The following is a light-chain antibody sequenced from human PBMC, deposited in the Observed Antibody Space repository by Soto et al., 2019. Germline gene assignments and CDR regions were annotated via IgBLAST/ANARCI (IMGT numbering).Light chain of an antibody. J-gene: IGKJ5*01. Sequence: EIVFTQSPGTLSLSPGERATLSCRASQTVIRNYLAWHQQKPGQTPRLLVYGASSRATGIPDRFSGSGSGTECTLTISRLEPEDFEVYYCQQHGSSPITFGQGTRLEIK. CDR3: QQHGSSPIT. CDR2: GAS. V-gene: IGKV3-20*01. CDR1: QTVIRNY.